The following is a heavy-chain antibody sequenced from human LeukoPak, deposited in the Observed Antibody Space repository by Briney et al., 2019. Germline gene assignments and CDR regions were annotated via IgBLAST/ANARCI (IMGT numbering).Heavy chain of an antibody. V-gene: IGHV3-9*01. CDR2: ISWNSGSI. CDR3: AKGSAYEVGGTLAPNWFDP. Sequence: GGSLRLSCAASGFTFDDYAMHWVRQAPGKGLEWVSGISWNSGSIGYADSVRGRFTISRDNAKNSLYLQMNSLRAEDTALYYCAKGSAYEVGGTLAPNWFDPWGQGTLVTVSS. CDR1: GFTFDDYA. J-gene: IGHJ5*02. D-gene: IGHD3-16*01.